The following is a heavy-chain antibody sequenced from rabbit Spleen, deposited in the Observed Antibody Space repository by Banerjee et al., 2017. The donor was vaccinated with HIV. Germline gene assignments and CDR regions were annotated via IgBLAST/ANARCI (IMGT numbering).Heavy chain of an antibody. Sequence: QSLEESGGDLVKPGASLTLTCTASGFSFSSGYDMTWVRQAPGKGLEWIGYIYSAIGYTYYASWAKGRFTISKTSSTTVTLQMTSLTVADTATYFCARVSEASGWGEDLWGPGTLVTVS. V-gene: IGHV1S40*01. J-gene: IGHJ4*01. D-gene: IGHD4-1*01. CDR3: ARVSEASGWGEDL. CDR2: IYSAIGYT. CDR1: GFSFSSGYD.